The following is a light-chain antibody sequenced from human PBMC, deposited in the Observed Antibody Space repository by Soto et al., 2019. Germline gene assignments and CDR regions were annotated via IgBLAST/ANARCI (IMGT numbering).Light chain of an antibody. CDR3: SSYTSGSSHYV. Sequence: QSVLTQPASVSGSPGQSITISCTGTSSDVGGYDYVSWYQQHPGKAPKVIIYDVNNRPSGVSSRFSGSKSGNTASLTISGLQAEDEADYHCSSYTSGSSHYVFGTGTKVTVL. V-gene: IGLV2-14*03. CDR1: SSDVGGYDY. J-gene: IGLJ1*01. CDR2: DVN.